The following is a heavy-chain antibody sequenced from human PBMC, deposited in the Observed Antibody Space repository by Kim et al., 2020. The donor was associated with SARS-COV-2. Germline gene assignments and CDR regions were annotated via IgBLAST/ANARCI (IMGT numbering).Heavy chain of an antibody. Sequence: GGSLRLSCAASGFTFSSYAMHWVRQAPGKGLEWVAVISYDGSNKYYADSVKGRFTISRDNSKNTLYLQMNSLRAEDTAVYYCARSRTYYYGSGSHYGGQGTLVTVSS. CDR2: ISYDGSNK. CDR3: ARSRTYYYGSGSHY. J-gene: IGHJ4*02. CDR1: GFTFSSYA. D-gene: IGHD3-10*01. V-gene: IGHV3-30*04.